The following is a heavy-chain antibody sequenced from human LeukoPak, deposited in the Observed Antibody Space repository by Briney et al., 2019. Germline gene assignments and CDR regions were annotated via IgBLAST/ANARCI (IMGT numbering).Heavy chain of an antibody. CDR2: IYYSGST. D-gene: IGHD6-13*01. CDR3: ASGSSSSWPTSFDY. V-gene: IGHV4-59*01. J-gene: IGHJ4*02. CDR1: GGSISSYY. Sequence: SETLSLTCTVSGGSISSYYWSWIRQPPGKGLEWIGYIYYSGSTNYNPSLKGRVTISVDPSKNQFSLKLSSVTAADAAVYYCASGSSSSWPTSFDYWGQGTLVTVSS.